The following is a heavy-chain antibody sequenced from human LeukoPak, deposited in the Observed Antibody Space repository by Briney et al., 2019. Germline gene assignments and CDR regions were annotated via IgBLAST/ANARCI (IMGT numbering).Heavy chain of an antibody. Sequence: SETLSLTCAVYGGSFSGYYWTWIRQPPGKGLEWIGEINHSGSTNYNPSLKSRVTISVDTSKNQFSLKLSSVTAADTAVYYCARGNYDILTGPMTKYYFDYWGQGTLVTVSS. D-gene: IGHD3-9*01. CDR1: GGSFSGYY. V-gene: IGHV4-34*01. J-gene: IGHJ4*02. CDR3: ARGNYDILTGPMTKYYFDY. CDR2: INHSGST.